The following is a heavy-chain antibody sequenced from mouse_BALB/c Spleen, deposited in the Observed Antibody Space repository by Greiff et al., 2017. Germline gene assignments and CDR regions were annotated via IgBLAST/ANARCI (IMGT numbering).Heavy chain of an antibody. CDR3: ARQPTAMYYFDY. CDR2: ISNGGGST. Sequence: EAMLVESGGGLVQPGGSRKLSCAASGFTFSSFGMHWVRQAPEKGLEWVAYISNGGGSTYYPDTVKGRFTISRDNAKNTLYLQMSSLKSEDTAMYYCARQPTAMYYFDYWGQGTTLTVSS. J-gene: IGHJ2*01. CDR1: GFTFSSFG. V-gene: IGHV5-12-2*01. D-gene: IGHD1-2*01.